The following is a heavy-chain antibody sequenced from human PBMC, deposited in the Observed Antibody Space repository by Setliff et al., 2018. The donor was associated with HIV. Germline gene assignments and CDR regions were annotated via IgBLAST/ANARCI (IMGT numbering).Heavy chain of an antibody. Sequence: SETLSLTCAVSGGSISSSNWWSWVRQPPGKGLEWIGYIYYSGSTNYNPSLKSRVTISVDTSKNQFSLKLSSVTAADTAVYYCARASSYYDILTGYSRGWFDPWGQGTLVTVSS. CDR2: IYYSGST. CDR1: GGSISSSNW. V-gene: IGHV4-4*02. CDR3: ARASSYYDILTGYSRGWFDP. J-gene: IGHJ5*01. D-gene: IGHD3-9*01.